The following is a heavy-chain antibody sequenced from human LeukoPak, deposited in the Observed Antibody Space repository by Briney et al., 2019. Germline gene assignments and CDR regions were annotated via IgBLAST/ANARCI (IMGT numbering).Heavy chain of an antibody. Sequence: PSETLSLTCTVSGGSISSSSYYWGWIRQPPGKGLEWIGSIYYSGSTYYNPSLKCRVTISVDTSKNQFSLKLSSVTAADTAVYYCATHEGYYDILTGYYRLSWFDPWGQGTLVTVSS. CDR2: IYYSGST. D-gene: IGHD3-9*01. J-gene: IGHJ5*02. V-gene: IGHV4-39*01. CDR3: ATHEGYYDILTGYYRLSWFDP. CDR1: GGSISSSSYY.